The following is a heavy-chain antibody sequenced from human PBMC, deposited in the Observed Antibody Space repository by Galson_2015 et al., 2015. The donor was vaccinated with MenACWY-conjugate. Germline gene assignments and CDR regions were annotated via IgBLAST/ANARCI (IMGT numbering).Heavy chain of an antibody. CDR3: AENFGSGSYQFDY. CDR1: GLTSYG. V-gene: IGHV3-30*02. CDR2: IRYDGNNI. D-gene: IGHD3-10*01. J-gene: IGHJ4*02. Sequence: SLRLSCAASGLTSYGMHWVRQAPGKGLEWVAFIRYDGNNINYADTVRGRFTISRDNSKNTLYLQMNSLRLEDTAVYYCAENFGSGSYQFDYWGQGTLVTVSS.